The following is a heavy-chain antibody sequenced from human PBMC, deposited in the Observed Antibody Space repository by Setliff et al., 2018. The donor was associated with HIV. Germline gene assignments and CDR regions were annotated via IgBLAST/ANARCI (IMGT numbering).Heavy chain of an antibody. D-gene: IGHD1-26*01. Sequence: ASVKVSCKASGYTFTRYFMHCVRQAPGQGLEWLGMINPSGGSTWYAQRFQGRVTMTGDTSANTLYMELSSLRSEDTAVYYCARGWEGGMDYWGQGTLVTVSS. CDR2: INPSGGST. V-gene: IGHV1-46*01. CDR1: GYTFTRYF. CDR3: ARGWEGGMDY. J-gene: IGHJ4*02.